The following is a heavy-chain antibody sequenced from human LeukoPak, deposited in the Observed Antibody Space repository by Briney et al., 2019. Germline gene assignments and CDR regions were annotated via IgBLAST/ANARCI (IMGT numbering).Heavy chain of an antibody. D-gene: IGHD4-17*01. CDR2: IYNSGST. CDR1: GGSVSSYY. V-gene: IGHV4-59*02. J-gene: IGHJ4*02. CDR3: ARDYQVTTRSSYFDY. Sequence: SETLSLTCTVSGGSVSSYYWSWIRQPPGKGLEWIGSIYNSGSTNYNPSLKSRVTISVDTSKTQFSLKLSSVTAADTAVYYCARDYQVTTRSSYFDYWGQGTLVTVSS.